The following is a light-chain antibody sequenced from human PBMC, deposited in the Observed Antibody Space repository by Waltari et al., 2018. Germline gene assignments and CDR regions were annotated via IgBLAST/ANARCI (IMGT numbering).Light chain of an antibody. CDR1: PGIRSY. V-gene: IGKV1-9*01. CDR2: AAS. CDR3: QELNTYPQSLT. J-gene: IGKJ4*01. Sequence: IQLTQSPSLLSAPIGDRVTIPSRASPGIRSYLAWYQQNPGNAPKRLIYAASTLQRGVPSRFSGSGSGTEFTLTISSLQPEDFATYYCQELNTYPQSLTFGGGTKVEI.